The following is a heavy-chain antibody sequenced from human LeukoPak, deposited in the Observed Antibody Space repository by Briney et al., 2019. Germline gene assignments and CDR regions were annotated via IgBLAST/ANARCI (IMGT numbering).Heavy chain of an antibody. D-gene: IGHD2-2*01. Sequence: SVKVSCTASGGTFSSYAISWVRQAPGQGLEWMGGIIPIFGTANYVQKFQGRVTITTDESTSTAYMELSSLRSEDTAVYYCAREEPGYCSSTSCPAFDYWGQGTLVTVSS. CDR3: AREEPGYCSSTSCPAFDY. CDR2: IIPIFGTA. J-gene: IGHJ4*02. CDR1: GGTFSSYA. V-gene: IGHV1-69*05.